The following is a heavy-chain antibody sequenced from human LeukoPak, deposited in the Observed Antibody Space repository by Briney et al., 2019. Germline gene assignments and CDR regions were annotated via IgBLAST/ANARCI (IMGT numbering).Heavy chain of an antibody. CDR1: GFTFSDYY. V-gene: IGHV3-11*04. D-gene: IGHD6-13*01. Sequence: PGGSLRLSCAASGFTFSDYYMNWIRQAPGRGLEWVSYISSSATTIYYADSVKGRFTISRDNAKKSLYLQMNSLRAEDTAVYYCARDHSSSWYYFDYWGQGTLVTVSS. J-gene: IGHJ4*02. CDR3: ARDHSSSWYYFDY. CDR2: ISSSATTI.